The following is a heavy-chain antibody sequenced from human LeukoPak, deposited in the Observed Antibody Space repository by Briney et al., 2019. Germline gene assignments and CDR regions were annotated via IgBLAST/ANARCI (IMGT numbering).Heavy chain of an antibody. J-gene: IGHJ4*02. CDR3: ARGLFSPGDQ. D-gene: IGHD3-16*01. CDR1: GYTFTDYY. CDR2: IHTNSDAT. V-gene: IGHV1-2*02. Sequence: ASVKVSCKASGYTFTDYYMHWVRQAPGQGLEWMGWIHTNSDATNYAQKFQGRVTMTRDTSISTAYMELSKLGSDDTAVYYCARGLFSPGDQWGQGTLVTVST.